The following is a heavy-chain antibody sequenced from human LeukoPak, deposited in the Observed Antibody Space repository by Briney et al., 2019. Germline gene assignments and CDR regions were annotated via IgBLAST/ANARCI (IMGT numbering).Heavy chain of an antibody. D-gene: IGHD3-22*01. CDR3: ARDHDDNSGDYNGGALDL. Sequence: GGSLRLSCAASGFTFSDYFMTWIRQAPGKGLEWVSYITNTGNTAFYADSVKGRFTVSRDNAKNSLYLQINSLRAEDTAVYYCARDHDDNSGDYNGGALDLWGQGTMVTVSS. CDR1: GFTFSDYF. V-gene: IGHV3-11*04. CDR2: ITNTGNTA. J-gene: IGHJ3*01.